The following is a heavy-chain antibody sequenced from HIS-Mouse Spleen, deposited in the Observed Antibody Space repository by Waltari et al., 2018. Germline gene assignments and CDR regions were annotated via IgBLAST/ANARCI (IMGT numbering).Heavy chain of an antibody. CDR3: ARVRTGDPSYWYFDL. Sequence: QVQLQQWGAGLLKPSETLSLTCAFYGGSFSGYYCSWIRQPPGKGLEWGGEINHSGSTNYTPALKSRVTISVDPSKNQFSLKLRYVTAADTAVYYCARVRTGDPSYWYFDLWGRGTLVTVSS. CDR2: INHSGST. D-gene: IGHD7-27*01. J-gene: IGHJ2*01. V-gene: IGHV4-34*01. CDR1: GGSFSGYY.